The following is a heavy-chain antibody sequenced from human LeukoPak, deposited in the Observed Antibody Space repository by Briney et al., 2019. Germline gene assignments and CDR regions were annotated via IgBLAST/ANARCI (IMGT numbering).Heavy chain of an antibody. D-gene: IGHD3-3*01. CDR3: AKGSRVVTLGWFDP. V-gene: IGHV3-48*04. CDR2: ISSSSSTI. Sequence: GGSLRLSCAASGFTFSSYSMNWVRQAPGKGLEWVSYISSSSSTIYYADSVKGRFTISRDNAKNSLYLQMNSLRAEDTAVYYCAKGSRVVTLGWFDPWGQGTLVTVSS. J-gene: IGHJ5*02. CDR1: GFTFSSYS.